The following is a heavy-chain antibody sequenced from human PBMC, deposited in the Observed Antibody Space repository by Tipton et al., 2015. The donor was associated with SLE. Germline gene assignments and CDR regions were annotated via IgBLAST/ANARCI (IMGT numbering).Heavy chain of an antibody. V-gene: IGHV4-59*12. CDR3: AREGRQQQLVRAHFDY. Sequence: TLSLTCTVSGGSISSYYWSWIRQPPGRGLELIGYIYYSGSTNYNPSLKSRVTISVHTSKNQFSLKLSSVTAADTAVYYCAREGRQQQLVRAHFDYWGQGTLVTVSS. CDR2: IYYSGST. CDR1: GGSISSYY. D-gene: IGHD6-13*01. J-gene: IGHJ4*02.